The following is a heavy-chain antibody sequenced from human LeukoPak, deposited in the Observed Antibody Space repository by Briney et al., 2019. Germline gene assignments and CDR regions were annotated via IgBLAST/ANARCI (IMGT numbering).Heavy chain of an antibody. J-gene: IGHJ6*02. Sequence: PGGSLRLSCAASGFTFSSYSMNWVRQAPGKGLEWVSSISSSSSYIYYADSVKGRFAISRDNAKNSLYLQMNSLRAEDTAVYYCARELGYYDSSGYYRFNPNYGMDVWGQGTTVTVSS. CDR1: GFTFSSYS. V-gene: IGHV3-21*01. CDR3: ARELGYYDSSGYYRFNPNYGMDV. CDR2: ISSSSSYI. D-gene: IGHD3-22*01.